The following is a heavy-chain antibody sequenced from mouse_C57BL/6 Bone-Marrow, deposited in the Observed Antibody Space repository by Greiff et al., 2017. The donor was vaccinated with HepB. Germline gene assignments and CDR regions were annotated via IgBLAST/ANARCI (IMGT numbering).Heavy chain of an antibody. CDR3: ARHGRYYYGSSYAYYAMDY. CDR2: IWSDGST. CDR1: GFSLTSYG. Sequence: QVQLKESGPGLVAPSQSLSITCTVSGFSLTSYGVHWVRQPPGKGLEWLVVIWSDGSTTYNSALKSRLSISKDNSKSQVFLKMNRLQTDDTAMYYCARHGRYYYGSSYAYYAMDYWGQGTSVTVSS. D-gene: IGHD1-1*01. J-gene: IGHJ4*01. V-gene: IGHV2-6-1*01.